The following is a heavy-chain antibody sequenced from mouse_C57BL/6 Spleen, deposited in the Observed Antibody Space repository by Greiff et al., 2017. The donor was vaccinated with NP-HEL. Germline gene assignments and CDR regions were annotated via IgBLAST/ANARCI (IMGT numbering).Heavy chain of an antibody. Sequence: VQLQQSGAELARPGASVKLSCKASGYTFTSYGISWVKQRTGQGLEWIGEIYPRSGNTYYNEKFKGKATLTADKSSSTAYMELRSLTSEDSSVYFCARRNYDYGYFDYWGQGTTLTVSS. D-gene: IGHD2-4*01. CDR2: IYPRSGNT. V-gene: IGHV1-81*01. CDR1: GYTFTSYG. J-gene: IGHJ2*01. CDR3: ARRNYDYGYFDY.